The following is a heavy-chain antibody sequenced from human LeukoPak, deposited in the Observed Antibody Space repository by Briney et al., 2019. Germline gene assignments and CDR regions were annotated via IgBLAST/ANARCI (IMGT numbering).Heavy chain of an antibody. Sequence: GGSLRLSCAASGFIFTDYGMHWVRQAPGKGLVWVSRINSDGSSTSYADSVKGRFTISRDNAKNTLYLQMNSLRAEDTAVYYCARAPPPLQLWLSWYFDLWGRGTLVTVSS. CDR2: INSDGSST. V-gene: IGHV3-74*01. D-gene: IGHD5-18*01. CDR1: GFIFTDYG. J-gene: IGHJ2*01. CDR3: ARAPPPLQLWLSWYFDL.